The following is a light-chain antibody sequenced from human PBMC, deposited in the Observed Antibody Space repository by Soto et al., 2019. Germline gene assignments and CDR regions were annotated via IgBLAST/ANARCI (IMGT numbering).Light chain of an antibody. J-gene: IGKJ3*01. Sequence: EIVLTQSPAALSLSPGERATLSCRASQSVSSSLAWYQQKPGQAPRLLIYDASKRATGIPARFSGSGSGTDFTLTISSLEPEDCAVYYCQLRSNWLFTFGPGTKVEIK. CDR2: DAS. CDR3: QLRSNWLFT. CDR1: QSVSSS. V-gene: IGKV3-11*01.